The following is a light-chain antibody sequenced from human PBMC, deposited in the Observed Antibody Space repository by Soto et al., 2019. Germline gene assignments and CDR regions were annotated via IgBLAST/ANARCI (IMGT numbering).Light chain of an antibody. CDR1: QSVSSK. CDR2: AAS. V-gene: IGKV3-15*01. J-gene: IGKJ1*01. Sequence: EIVMTQSPATLSVSPGERATLSCRASQSVSSKLAWYQQKPGQAPRLLMYAASTRATGIPARFSGSGSGTEFTLTISSLQSEDFAVYYCQQYNNWPPVTFGQGTKVEIK. CDR3: QQYNNWPPVT.